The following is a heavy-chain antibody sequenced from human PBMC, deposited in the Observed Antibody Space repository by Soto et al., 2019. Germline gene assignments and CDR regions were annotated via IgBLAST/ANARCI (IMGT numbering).Heavy chain of an antibody. CDR1: GGTFSSYA. CDR2: IIPIFGTA. Sequence: SVKVSCKASGGTFSSYAISWGRHAPGQGLEWMGGIIPIFGTANYAQKFQGRVTITADESTSTAYMELSSLRSEDTAVYYCAVSSGSYRPFDYWGQGTLVTVSS. J-gene: IGHJ4*02. D-gene: IGHD1-26*01. CDR3: AVSSGSYRPFDY. V-gene: IGHV1-69*13.